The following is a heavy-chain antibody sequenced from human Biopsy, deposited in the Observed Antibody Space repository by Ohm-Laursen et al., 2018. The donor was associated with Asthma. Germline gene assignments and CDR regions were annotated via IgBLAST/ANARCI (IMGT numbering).Heavy chain of an antibody. Sequence: TQTLTLTRTFSGFSLSKSGVGVGWIRLPPREAPDWLALIYWNGDTHYNPALRSRLTITKDTSRKQVVLAMSNIDTVDAGTYFCAHAVEKSDSFTGYFSSYFDVWGLGILISVSS. CDR2: IYWNGDT. CDR3: AHAVEKSDSFTGYFSSYFDV. V-gene: IGHV2-5*01. J-gene: IGHJ4*02. CDR1: GFSLSKSGVG. D-gene: IGHD3-9*01.